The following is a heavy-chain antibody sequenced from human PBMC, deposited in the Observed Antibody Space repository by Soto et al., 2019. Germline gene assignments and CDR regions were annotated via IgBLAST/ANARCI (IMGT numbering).Heavy chain of an antibody. J-gene: IGHJ4*02. D-gene: IGHD3-16*02. V-gene: IGHV4-59*01. CDR2: IYYSGST. CDR3: ARYKSYIWGSYRYTEYFDY. CDR1: GGSISSYY. Sequence: QVQLQESGPGLVKPSETLSLTCTVSGGSISSYYWSWIRQPPGKGLEWIGYIYYSGSTNYNPSLKSRVTISVDTSKNQFSLKLSSVTAADTAVYYCARYKSYIWGSYRYTEYFDYWGQGTLVTVSS.